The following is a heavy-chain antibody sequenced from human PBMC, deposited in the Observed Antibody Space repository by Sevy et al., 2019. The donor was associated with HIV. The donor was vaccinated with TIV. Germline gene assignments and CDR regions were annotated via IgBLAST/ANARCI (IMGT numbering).Heavy chain of an antibody. CDR1: GYTFTNYG. D-gene: IGHD4-17*01. CDR3: ARATTPDY. J-gene: IGHJ4*02. CDR2: ISAYNGNT. Sequence: ASMKVSCKTSGYTFTNYGISWVRQAPGQGLEWMGWISAYNGNTKYAQKLQGRVTMTTDTSTSTAYMELRSLRYDDTAVYYCARATTPDYWGQGTLVTVSS. V-gene: IGHV1-18*01.